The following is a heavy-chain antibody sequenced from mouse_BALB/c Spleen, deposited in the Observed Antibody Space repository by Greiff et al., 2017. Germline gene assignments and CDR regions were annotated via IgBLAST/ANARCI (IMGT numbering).Heavy chain of an antibody. CDR1: SYTFTDYA. Sequence: VQLQQSGPELVRPGVSVKISCKGSSYTFTDYAMHWVKQSHAKSLEWIGVISTYYGNTNYNQKFKGKATMTVDKSSSTAYMELARLTSEDSAVYYCARSGGNYPLYAMDYWGQGTLVTVSA. D-gene: IGHD2-1*01. J-gene: IGHJ3*01. CDR2: ISTYYGNT. V-gene: IGHV1-67*01. CDR3: ARSGGNYPLYAMDY.